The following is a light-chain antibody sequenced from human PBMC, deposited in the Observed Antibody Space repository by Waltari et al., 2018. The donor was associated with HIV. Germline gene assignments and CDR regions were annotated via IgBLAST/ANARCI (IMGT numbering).Light chain of an antibody. CDR3: CAYASTNSPYYI. CDR2: KSF. Sequence: QSALTQPASVSGSPGQSITISCPGTNSDVGAYDFFSWYQQHPGKAPKLLIYKSFHRASGISDRFSASRSGNTASLTISGLQPEDEADYYCCAYASTNSPYYIFGGGTTVT. V-gene: IGLV2-14*01. CDR1: NSDVGAYDF. J-gene: IGLJ1*01.